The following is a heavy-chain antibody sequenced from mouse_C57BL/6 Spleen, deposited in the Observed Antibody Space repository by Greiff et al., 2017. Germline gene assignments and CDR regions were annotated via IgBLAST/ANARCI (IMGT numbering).Heavy chain of an antibody. V-gene: IGHV1-26*01. CDR2: INPNNGGT. J-gene: IGHJ3*01. CDR3: AYYGSSPFAY. CDR1: GYTFTDYY. Sequence: EVQLQQSGPELVKPGASVKISCKASGYTFTDYYMNWVKQSHGKSLEWIGDINPNNGGTSYNQKFKSKATLTVDKSSSTAYMQLSSLTSEDSAVYYCAYYGSSPFAYWGQGTLVTVSA. D-gene: IGHD1-1*01.